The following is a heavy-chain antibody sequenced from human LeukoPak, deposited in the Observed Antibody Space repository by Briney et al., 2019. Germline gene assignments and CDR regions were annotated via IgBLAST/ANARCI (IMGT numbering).Heavy chain of an antibody. CDR1: GGTFSSYA. D-gene: IGHD1-7*01. V-gene: IGHV1-69*13. Sequence: SVKVSCKASGGTFSSYAISWVRQAPGQGLEWMGGIIPIFGTANYAQKFQGRVTITADESTSTAYMELSRLRSDDTAVYYCARVGQSGYNWNYGIDYWGQGTLVTVSS. J-gene: IGHJ4*02. CDR3: ARVGQSGYNWNYGIDY. CDR2: IIPIFGTA.